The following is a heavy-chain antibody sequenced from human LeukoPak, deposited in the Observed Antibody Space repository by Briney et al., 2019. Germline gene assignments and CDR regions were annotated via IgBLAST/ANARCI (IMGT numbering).Heavy chain of an antibody. CDR2: ITGDSNYI. J-gene: IGHJ4*02. V-gene: IGHV3-21*01. CDR3: ARVQGSPY. CDR1: GFTFSSYS. Sequence: PGGSLRLSCAASGFTFSSYSMNWVRQPPGKGLEWVSSITGDSNYIYYADSVKGRFTVSRDNAKNSLYLHINSLRAEDTAVYYCARVQGSPYWGQGTLVTVSS.